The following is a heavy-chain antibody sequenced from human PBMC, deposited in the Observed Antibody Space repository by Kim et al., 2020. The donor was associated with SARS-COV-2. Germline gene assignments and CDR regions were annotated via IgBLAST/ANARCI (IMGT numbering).Heavy chain of an antibody. J-gene: IGHJ4*02. Sequence: YYVVSVKGSFTITRDNAKRSLFLQMNSLRAEDTAVYFCAGGRVRGTYSDYWGQGTLVTVSS. V-gene: IGHV3-7*01. CDR3: AGGRVRGTYSDY. D-gene: IGHD3-16*01.